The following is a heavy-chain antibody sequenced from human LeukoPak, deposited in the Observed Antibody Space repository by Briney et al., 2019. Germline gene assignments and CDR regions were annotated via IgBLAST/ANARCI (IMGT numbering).Heavy chain of an antibody. Sequence: KISCTVSGYTFTDYYMHWVQQAPGTGLEWMGLVDPADGETMCAEKFQGRVTITVDTSTDTAYMELSRLRSEDTAVYYCVRTISGDFDYWGQGTLVTVSS. J-gene: IGHJ4*02. D-gene: IGHD1-26*01. CDR1: GYTFTDYY. CDR3: VRTISGDFDY. V-gene: IGHV1-69-2*01. CDR2: VDPADGET.